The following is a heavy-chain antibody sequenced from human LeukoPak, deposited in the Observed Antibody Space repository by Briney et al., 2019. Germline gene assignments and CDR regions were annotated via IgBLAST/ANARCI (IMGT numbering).Heavy chain of an antibody. D-gene: IGHD3-9*01. Sequence: ASVKVSCKAPGYTFTGYYMHWVRQAPGQGLEWMGWINPNSGGTNYAQKFQGRVTMTRDTSISTAYMELSRLRSDDTAVYYCARDYTLTGYYYYYYMDVWGKGTTVTISS. CDR3: ARDYTLTGYYYYYYMDV. CDR1: GYTFTGYY. J-gene: IGHJ6*03. V-gene: IGHV1-2*02. CDR2: INPNSGGT.